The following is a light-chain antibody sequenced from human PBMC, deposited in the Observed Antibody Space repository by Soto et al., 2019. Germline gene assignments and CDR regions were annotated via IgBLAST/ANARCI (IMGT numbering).Light chain of an antibody. CDR1: SSDVGGYNY. V-gene: IGLV2-8*01. J-gene: IGLJ2*01. CDR3: SSYAGSTL. CDR2: EVS. Sequence: QSVLTQPPSASGSPGQSVTISCTGTSSDVGGYNYVSWYQQHPGKAPKLMIYEVSKRPSGVPDRFSGSKSGNTASLTVSGLQAEEEADYYCSSYAGSTLFGGGTKLTVL.